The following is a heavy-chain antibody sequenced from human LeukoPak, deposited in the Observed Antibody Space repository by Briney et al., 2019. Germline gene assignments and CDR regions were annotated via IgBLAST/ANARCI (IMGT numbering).Heavy chain of an antibody. V-gene: IGHV3-74*01. CDR3: ARVEGYYDG. D-gene: IGHD3-22*01. CDR1: GFTYCNYL. Sequence: PGGSLRLSCAASGFTYCNYLMHWVRQAPGKGLVWVSRISPDGRSTNYADFVKGRFTVSRDNAMNTVYLQMNSLRAEDTAVYYCARVEGYYDGWGQGTLVTVSS. J-gene: IGHJ4*02. CDR2: ISPDGRST.